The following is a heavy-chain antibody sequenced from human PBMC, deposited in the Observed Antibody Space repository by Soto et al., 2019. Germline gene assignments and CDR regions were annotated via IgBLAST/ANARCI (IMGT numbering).Heavy chain of an antibody. CDR2: INAGNGNT. V-gene: IGHV1-3*01. CDR1: GYAFTSYA. J-gene: IGHJ6*02. CDR3: ARGTLPAVAFPSYYYGMDV. Sequence: SLKVSCTASGYAFTSYAMPWVRHAPVQRLEWMALINAGNGNTKYLQKFQGRVTSTRDTSASTAYMELSSLRSEDRAVYYCARGTLPAVAFPSYYYGMDVWGQGTAVTVSS. D-gene: IGHD6-19*01.